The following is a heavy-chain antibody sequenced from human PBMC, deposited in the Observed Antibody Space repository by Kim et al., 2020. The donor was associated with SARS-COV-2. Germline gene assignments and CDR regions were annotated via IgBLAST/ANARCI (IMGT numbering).Heavy chain of an antibody. CDR2: ISYDGTKK. Sequence: GRSLRLSCEGSGFIFSDFGMHWVRQAPGKGLEWVAFISYDGTKKHYTDSVKGRFTISRDRSKNTLSLEMNSLRVEDTAVYYCSTDSEGSGMKLDLCGQG. CDR3: STDSEGSGMKLDL. CDR1: GFIFSDFG. V-gene: IGHV3-30*14. D-gene: IGHD3-10*01. J-gene: IGHJ5*02.